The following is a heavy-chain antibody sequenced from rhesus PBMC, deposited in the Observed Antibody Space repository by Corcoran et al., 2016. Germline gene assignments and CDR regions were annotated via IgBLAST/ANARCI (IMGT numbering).Heavy chain of an antibody. D-gene: IGHD4-29*01. V-gene: IGHV1S2*01. Sequence: QVQLVQSGAEVKKPGSSVKVSCKASGYTFTDYYMHWVRQAPRQGLEWMGWINPYNGNTKYATKFQGRVTMTRETSTSTAYMELSSLRSEDTAVYYCASGSCYVHDWYFDLWGPGTPITISS. CDR2: INPYNGNT. CDR3: ASGSCYVHDWYFDL. J-gene: IGHJ2*01. CDR1: GYTFTDYY.